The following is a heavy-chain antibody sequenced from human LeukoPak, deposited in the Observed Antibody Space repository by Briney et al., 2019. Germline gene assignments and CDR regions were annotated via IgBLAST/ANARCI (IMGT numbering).Heavy chain of an antibody. CDR1: GYTFTSYA. CDR2: INAGNGNT. J-gene: IGHJ5*02. D-gene: IGHD3-10*01. CDR3: ARAKGWMDPYYYGSGGINSFDP. Sequence: ASVKVSCKASGYTFTSYAMHWVRQAPGQRLEWMGWINAGNGNTKYSQKFQGRVTITRDTSASTAYMELSSLRSEDTAVYYCARAKGWMDPYYYGSGGINSFDPWGQGTLVTVSS. V-gene: IGHV1-3*01.